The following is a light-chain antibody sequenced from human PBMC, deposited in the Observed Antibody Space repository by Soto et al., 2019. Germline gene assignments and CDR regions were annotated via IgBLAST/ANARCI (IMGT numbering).Light chain of an antibody. J-gene: IGKJ4*01. V-gene: IGKV3-20*01. CDR1: QSVSAGH. Sequence: EIVLTQSPGTLSLSPGERATLSCRASQSVSAGHLAWYQQKPGQAPSLLIYGASSRATGIPDRFSGSGSGTDFPLTIRRLEPEDFAVYFCQQYGSSPLTFGGGTKVEIK. CDR3: QQYGSSPLT. CDR2: GAS.